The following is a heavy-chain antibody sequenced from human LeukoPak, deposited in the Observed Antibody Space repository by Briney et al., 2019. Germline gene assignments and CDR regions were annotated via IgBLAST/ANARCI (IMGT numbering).Heavy chain of an antibody. CDR2: AYRGGGT. D-gene: IGHD6-13*01. Sequence: PGGSLRLSCAASGVAPSSVYMSGGCDGPRGGVWRGLGAYRGGGTYYADSVKGRVTLSRDNSKSTLYLRMYALRAEGTGVCFCAGEQRSWYAFDIWGQGTMVTVSS. J-gene: IGHJ3*02. CDR3: AGEQRSWYAFDI. V-gene: IGHV3-53*01. CDR1: GVAPSSVY.